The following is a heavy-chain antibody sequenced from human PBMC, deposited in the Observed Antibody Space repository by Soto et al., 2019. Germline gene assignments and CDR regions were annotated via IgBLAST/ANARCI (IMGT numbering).Heavy chain of an antibody. CDR2: ISYDGSNK. D-gene: IGHD1-20*01. CDR3: ARDPTINWKTGNEAEYYFDY. CDR1: GFTFSSYA. Sequence: GGSLRLSCAASGFTFSSYAMHWVRQAPGKGLEWVAVISYDGSNKYYADSVKGRFTISRDNSKNTLYLQMNSLRAEDTAVYYCARDPTINWKTGNEAEYYFDYWGQGTLVTVSS. J-gene: IGHJ4*02. V-gene: IGHV3-30-3*01.